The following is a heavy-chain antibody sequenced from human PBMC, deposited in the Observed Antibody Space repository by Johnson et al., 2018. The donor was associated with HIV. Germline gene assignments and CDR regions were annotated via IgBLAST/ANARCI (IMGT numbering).Heavy chain of an antibody. CDR2: IRYDGSNK. Sequence: QVQLVESGGGVVQPGGSLRLSCAASGFTFSSYGMHWVRQAPGKGLEWVAFIRYDGSNKYYADSVKGRFNISRDNSKNTLYLQMNSLRAEDTTVYYCAKEGVVWSYLGAFDIWGQGTMVTVAS. CDR1: GFTFSSYG. J-gene: IGHJ3*02. V-gene: IGHV3-30*02. CDR3: AKEGVVWSYLGAFDI. D-gene: IGHD3-10*01.